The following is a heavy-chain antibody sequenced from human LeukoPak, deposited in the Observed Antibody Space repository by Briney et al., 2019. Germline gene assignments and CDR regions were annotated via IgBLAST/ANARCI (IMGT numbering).Heavy chain of an antibody. CDR3: ARDTVVRWFDP. CDR2: ISSSSSYI. V-gene: IGHV3-21*01. J-gene: IGHJ5*02. D-gene: IGHD2-15*01. Sequence: GGSLRLSCVVSGFTFSNAWMNWVRQAPGKGLEWVSSISSSSSYIYYADSVKGRFTISRDNAKNSLYLQMNSLRAEDTAVYYCARDTVVRWFDPWGQGTLVTVSS. CDR1: GFTFSNAW.